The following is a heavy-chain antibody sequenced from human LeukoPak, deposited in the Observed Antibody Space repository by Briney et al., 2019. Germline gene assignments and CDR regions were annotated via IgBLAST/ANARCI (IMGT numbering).Heavy chain of an antibody. V-gene: IGHV3-53*01. CDR1: GFTVSSNY. CDR2: INSGGST. J-gene: IGHJ4*02. CDR3: ARVWYSSSWYLFDY. Sequence: GGSLRLSCAASGFTVSSNYMSWVRQAPGKGLEWVSVINSGGSTYYADSVKGRFTISRDNSKNTLYLQMNSLRAEDTAVYYCARVWYSSSWYLFDYWGQGTLVTVSS. D-gene: IGHD6-13*01.